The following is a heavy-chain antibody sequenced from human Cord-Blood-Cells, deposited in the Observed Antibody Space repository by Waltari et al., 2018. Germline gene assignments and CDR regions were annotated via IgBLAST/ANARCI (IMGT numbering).Heavy chain of an antibody. V-gene: IGHV4-34*01. CDR1: GGSFSGYY. Sequence: QVQLQQWGAGLLKPSETLSLTCAVYGGSFSGYYWSWIRQPPGKGLEWIGEINQSGSTNYNPSLKSRVTISVDTSKNQFSLKLSSVTAADTAVYYCARGQLLRDAFDIWGQGTMVTVSS. D-gene: IGHD3-10*01. J-gene: IGHJ3*02. CDR3: ARGQLLRDAFDI. CDR2: INQSGST.